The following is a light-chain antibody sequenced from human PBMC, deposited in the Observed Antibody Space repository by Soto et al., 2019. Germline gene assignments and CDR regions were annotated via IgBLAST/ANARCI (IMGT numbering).Light chain of an antibody. J-gene: IGKJ1*01. CDR2: AAS. V-gene: IGKV1-6*01. Sequence: ARHVTRSQDSLSASVGDRVNITCRASQAIRTDLGWYQQKPGKAPKLLIFAASNLHSGVPSRFTGSGSGTDFTLTIHSLQADDFAPYYCLQAYNYPRTFGQGTKVDIK. CDR1: QAIRTD. CDR3: LQAYNYPRT.